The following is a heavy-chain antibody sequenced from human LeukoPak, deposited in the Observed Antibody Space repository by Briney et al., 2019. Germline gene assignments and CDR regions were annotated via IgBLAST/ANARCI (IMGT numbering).Heavy chain of an antibody. CDR2: IIPIFGTA. D-gene: IGHD3-22*01. CDR3: ARGEVGYYYDSSGYYYSAFDI. CDR1: GGTFSSYA. V-gene: IGHV1-69*06. J-gene: IGHJ3*02. Sequence: GASVKVSCKASGGTFSSYAISWVRQAPGQGLEWMGGIIPIFGTANYAQKFQGRVTITADKSTSTAYMELSSLRSEDTAVYYCARGEVGYYYDSSGYYYSAFDIWGQGTMVTVSS.